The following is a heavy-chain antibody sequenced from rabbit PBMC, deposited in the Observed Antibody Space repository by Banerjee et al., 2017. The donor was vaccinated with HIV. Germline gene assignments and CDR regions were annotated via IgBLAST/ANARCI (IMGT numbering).Heavy chain of an antibody. J-gene: IGHJ4*01. CDR3: ARGYAGGTYYTYYFNL. V-gene: IGHV1S45*01. CDR1: GFDFSGNA. D-gene: IGHD8-1*01. Sequence: QQQLEESGGGLVQPEGSLTLTCKASGFDFSGNAMCWVRQAPEKGLEWIGCIDGGSSASTYYASWAKGRFTSSKTSSTTVTLQMTSLTAADTATYFCARGYAGGTYYTYYFNLWGPGTLVTVS. CDR2: IDGGSSAST.